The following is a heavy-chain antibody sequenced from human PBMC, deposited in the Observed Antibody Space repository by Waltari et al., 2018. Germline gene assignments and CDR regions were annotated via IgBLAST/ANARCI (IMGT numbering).Heavy chain of an antibody. J-gene: IGHJ4*02. CDR1: GGSFSSGSW. V-gene: IGHV4-4*02. Sequence: QVQLQESGPGLVKPSGTRSLTCALSGGSFSSGSWWTWVRKFPGKGLEWICEINHGGPTTYNPSLMTRVTMSVDKSKNQFSLKLISLTAADTAVYYCVGMTYTSSPFDYWGQGTLVTVSS. D-gene: IGHD3-16*01. CDR2: INHGGPT. CDR3: VGMTYTSSPFDY.